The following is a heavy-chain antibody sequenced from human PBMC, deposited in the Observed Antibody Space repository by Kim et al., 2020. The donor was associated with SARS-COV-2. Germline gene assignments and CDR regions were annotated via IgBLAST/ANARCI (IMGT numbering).Heavy chain of an antibody. D-gene: IGHD2-8*01. CDR3: AKVDIVLMVYAAFDY. V-gene: IGHV3-9*01. J-gene: IGHJ4*02. Sequence: ESLNGRLTISRDNAKNSLYLQMNSLRAEDTALYYCAKVDIVLMVYAAFDYWGQGTLVTVSS.